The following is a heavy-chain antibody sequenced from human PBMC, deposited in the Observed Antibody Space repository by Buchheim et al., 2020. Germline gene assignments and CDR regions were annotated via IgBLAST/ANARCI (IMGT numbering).Heavy chain of an antibody. CDR3: ARGDYDFWSGPLVDY. CDR2: IYTSGST. J-gene: IGHJ4*02. V-gene: IGHV4-61*02. CDR1: GGSISSGSYY. D-gene: IGHD3-3*01. Sequence: QVQLQESGPGLVKPSQTLSLTCTVSGGSISSGSYYWSWIRQPAGKGLEWIGRIYTSGSTNYNPSLNSRAPISVDTSKNQFSLKLSSVTAADTAVYYCARGDYDFWSGPLVDYWGQGTL.